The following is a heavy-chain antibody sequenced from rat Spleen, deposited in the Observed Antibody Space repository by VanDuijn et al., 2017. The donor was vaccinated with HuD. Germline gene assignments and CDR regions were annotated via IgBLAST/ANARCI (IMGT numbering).Heavy chain of an antibody. J-gene: IGHJ3*01. D-gene: IGHD1-11*01. Sequence: QLQLKESGPGLVQPSQTLSLTCTVSGLSLTSNSVSWIRQPPGKGLEWMGVIWSYGGTDYNSALKSRLSISRDTSKSQVFLKMSSLQTEATAMYFCARTYSDNWFAYWGQGTLVTVSS. CDR2: IWSYGGT. CDR3: ARTYSDNWFAY. V-gene: IGHV2-47*01. CDR1: GLSLTSNS.